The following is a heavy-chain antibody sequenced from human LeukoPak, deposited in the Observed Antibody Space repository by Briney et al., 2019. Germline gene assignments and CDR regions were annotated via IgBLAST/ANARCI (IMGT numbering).Heavy chain of an antibody. Sequence: GGSLRLSCAASGFTFSTYGMHWVRQAPGKGLEWVAVIPDDGSTKHCADSVKGRFTISRDNSKNTLYLQMNSLRAEDTAVYYCAKKVAGGSATYGMDVWGQGTTVTVSS. CDR2: IPDDGSTK. CDR1: GFTFSTYG. J-gene: IGHJ6*02. D-gene: IGHD6-19*01. V-gene: IGHV3-30*18. CDR3: AKKVAGGSATYGMDV.